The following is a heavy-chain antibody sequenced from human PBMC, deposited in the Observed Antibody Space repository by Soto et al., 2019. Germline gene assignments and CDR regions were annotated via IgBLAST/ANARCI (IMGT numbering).Heavy chain of an antibody. CDR1: GYTFTGYY. V-gene: IGHV1-2*04. D-gene: IGHD3-10*01. CDR2: INPNSGGT. Sequence: QVQLVQSGAEVKKPGASVKVSCKASGYTFTGYYMHWVRQAPGQGLEWMGWINPNSGGTNYAQKFQGWVTMTRDTSISTAYMELSRMRSDDTAVYYCARGLPTMVRGVIGDYWGQGTLVTVSS. J-gene: IGHJ4*02. CDR3: ARGLPTMVRGVIGDY.